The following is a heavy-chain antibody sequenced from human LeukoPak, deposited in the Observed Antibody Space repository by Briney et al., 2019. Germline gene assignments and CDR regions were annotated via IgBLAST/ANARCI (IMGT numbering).Heavy chain of an antibody. V-gene: IGHV4-38-2*02. CDR3: ARASHWNQLHYFDY. CDR1: GYSISSGYY. CDR2: IYHSGST. J-gene: IGHJ4*02. Sequence: SETLSLTCTVSGYSISSGYYWGWIRQPPGKGLEWIGSIYHSGSTNYNPSLKSRVTISVDTSKNQFSLKLSSVTAADTAVYYCARASHWNQLHYFDYWGQGTLVTVSS. D-gene: IGHD1-1*01.